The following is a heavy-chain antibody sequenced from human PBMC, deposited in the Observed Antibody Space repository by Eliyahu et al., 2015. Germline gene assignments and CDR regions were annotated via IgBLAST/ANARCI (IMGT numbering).Heavy chain of an antibody. Sequence: EVQLLESGGGLVQPGGSLRLSCAASGFXFSSHAMSWVRQAPGKGLEWVSAISGSGGTTYYPDSVKGRFNISRDNSRNTLYLQMNSLRAEETAIYYCAEKNYYFDLWGRGTLVTVSS. CDR3: AEKNYYFDL. D-gene: IGHD1-7*01. CDR1: GFXFSSHA. CDR2: ISGSGGTT. V-gene: IGHV3-23*01. J-gene: IGHJ2*01.